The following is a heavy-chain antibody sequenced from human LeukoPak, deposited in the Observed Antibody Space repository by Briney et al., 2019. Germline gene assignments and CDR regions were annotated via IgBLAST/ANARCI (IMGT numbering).Heavy chain of an antibody. CDR3: ARVLLRYSFDY. CDR1: GASIRGYY. Sequence: PSETLSLTCTVSGASIRGYYWSWIRQPPGKGLEWIGYIYYSGSTNYNPSLKSRVTISVDTSKNQFSLKLTSVTAADTAVYYCARVLLRYSFDYWGQGTLVTVSS. CDR2: IYYSGST. J-gene: IGHJ4*02. V-gene: IGHV4-59*01.